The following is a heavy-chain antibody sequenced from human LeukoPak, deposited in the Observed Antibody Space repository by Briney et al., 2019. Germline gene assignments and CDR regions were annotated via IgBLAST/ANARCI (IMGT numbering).Heavy chain of an antibody. CDR1: GFTVSSNY. V-gene: IGHV3-53*01. J-gene: IGHJ4*02. CDR2: IYSGGST. CDR3: ARSTYYYDSSGYYYVYYFDY. Sequence: SGGSLRLSCAASGFTVSSNYMSWVRQAPGKGLEWVSVIYSGGSTYYADSVKGRFTISRDNSKNTLYLQMNSLRAEDTAVYSCARSTYYYDSSGYYYVYYFDYWGQGTLVTVSS. D-gene: IGHD3-22*01.